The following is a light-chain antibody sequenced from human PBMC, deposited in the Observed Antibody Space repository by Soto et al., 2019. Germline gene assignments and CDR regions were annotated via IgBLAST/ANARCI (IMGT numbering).Light chain of an antibody. Sequence: NFMLTQPHSVSESPGKTVTISCTGSSGSIASHYVQWYQQRPGSAPTTVIYENNQRPSGVPGRFSASIDSSSNSASLTISGLKTEDEADYYCQSYDSFNQVFGGGTQLTVL. CDR3: QSYDSFNQV. J-gene: IGLJ3*02. V-gene: IGLV6-57*02. CDR2: ENN. CDR1: SGSIASHY.